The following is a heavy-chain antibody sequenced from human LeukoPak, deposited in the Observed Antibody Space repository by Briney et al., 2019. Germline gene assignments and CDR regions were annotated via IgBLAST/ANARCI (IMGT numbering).Heavy chain of an antibody. CDR3: ARDRPNYHESNGHYYNRDGDH. J-gene: IGHJ5*02. CDR2: MCGSAGCT. CDR1: GFTFRIYA. Sequence: GGSLRLSCAASGFTFRIYAMSWVRLAPGKGLQWVASMCGSAGCTFYADSVKGRFTISRDNSKNTLYLQMNDLRADDTAIYYCARDRPNYHESNGHYYNRDGDHWGQGALVTVSS. V-gene: IGHV3-23*01. D-gene: IGHD3-22*01.